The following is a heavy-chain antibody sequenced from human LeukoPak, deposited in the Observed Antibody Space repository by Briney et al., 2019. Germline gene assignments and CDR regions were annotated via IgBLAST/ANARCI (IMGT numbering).Heavy chain of an antibody. J-gene: IGHJ3*02. Sequence: GGSLRLSCAASGFTFSSYSMNWVRQAPGKGREWVSSISSSSSYIYYADAVKGRFTISRDNAKHSLYLQMNSLRAEDTAVYYCARDPPLQYCSSTSCYWDDAFDIWGQGTMVTVSS. CDR2: ISSSSSYI. V-gene: IGHV3-21*01. CDR3: ARDPPLQYCSSTSCYWDDAFDI. CDR1: GFTFSSYS. D-gene: IGHD2-2*01.